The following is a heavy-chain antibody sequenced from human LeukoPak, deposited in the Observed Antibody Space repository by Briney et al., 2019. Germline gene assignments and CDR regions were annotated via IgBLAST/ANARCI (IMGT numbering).Heavy chain of an antibody. CDR2: IIPIFGTA. D-gene: IGHD3-10*01. J-gene: IGHJ4*02. V-gene: IGHV1-69*13. CDR3: ARTSNYYGSGSDNRGPGAFDY. Sequence: GASVKVSCKASGGTFSSCAISWVRQAPGQGLEWMGGIIPIFGTANYAQKFQGRVTITADESTSTAYMELSSLRSEDTAVYYCARTSNYYGSGSDNRGPGAFDYWGQGTLVTVSS. CDR1: GGTFSSCA.